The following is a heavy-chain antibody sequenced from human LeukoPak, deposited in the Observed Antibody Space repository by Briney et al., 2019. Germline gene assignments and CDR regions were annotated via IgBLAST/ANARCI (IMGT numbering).Heavy chain of an antibody. CDR3: ASLYSSWSGWFDP. D-gene: IGHD3-16*01. CDR1: GFTVSSNY. V-gene: IGHV3-53*01. CDR2: IYSGGST. Sequence: AGGSLRLSCAASGFTVSSNYMSWVRQAPGKGLEWVSVIYSGGSTYYADSVKGRFTISRDNSKNTLYLQMNSLRAEDTAVYYCASLYSSWSGWFDPWGQGTLVTVSS. J-gene: IGHJ5*02.